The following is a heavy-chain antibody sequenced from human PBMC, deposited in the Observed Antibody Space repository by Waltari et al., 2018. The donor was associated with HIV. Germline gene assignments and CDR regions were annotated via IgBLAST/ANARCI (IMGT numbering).Heavy chain of an antibody. CDR2: IYYSGST. J-gene: IGHJ4*02. CDR3: ASRGMHYYDSSGYYS. V-gene: IGHV4-59*01. CDR1: GGSITSYY. Sequence: QVLLQESGPGLVKPSETLSLTCTVSGGSITSYYWRWIRQPPGKGLEWIGYIYYSGSTNYTPSLKSRATISVDTSKNQVSLKLSSVTAADTAVYYCASRGMHYYDSSGYYSWGQGTLVTVSS. D-gene: IGHD3-22*01.